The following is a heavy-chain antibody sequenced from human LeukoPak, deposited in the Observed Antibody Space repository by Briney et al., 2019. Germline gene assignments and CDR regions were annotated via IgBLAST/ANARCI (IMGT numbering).Heavy chain of an antibody. D-gene: IGHD2-2*01. J-gene: IGHJ5*02. CDR3: ARSLRYCSSTSCYNNWFDP. Sequence: GESLKISCKGSGHSFTSYWIGWVRQMPGKGLEWMGIIYPGDSDTRYSPSFQGQVTISADKSISTAYLQWSSLKASDTAMYYCARSLRYCSSTSCYNNWFDPWGQGTLVTVSS. CDR1: GHSFTSYW. CDR2: IYPGDSDT. V-gene: IGHV5-51*01.